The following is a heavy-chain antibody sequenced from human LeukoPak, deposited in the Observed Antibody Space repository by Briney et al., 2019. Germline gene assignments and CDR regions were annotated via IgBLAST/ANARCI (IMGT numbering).Heavy chain of an antibody. J-gene: IGHJ4*02. CDR1: GYTFTGFY. CDR2: INPNSADT. CDR3: ARWDGYSSSPDY. Sequence: GASVKVSCKASGYTFTGFYMHWLRQAPGQGLEWTGWINPNSADTGYAQKFLGRVTMTRDMSISTIYMELTRLRSDDTALYYCARWDGYSSSPDYWGQGTLVTVSS. D-gene: IGHD6-13*01. V-gene: IGHV1-2*02.